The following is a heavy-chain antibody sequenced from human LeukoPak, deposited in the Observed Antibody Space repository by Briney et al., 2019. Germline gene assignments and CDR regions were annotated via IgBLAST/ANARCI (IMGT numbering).Heavy chain of an antibody. J-gene: IGHJ4*02. CDR1: GRSISGYY. Sequence: PSETLSLTCTVSGRSISGYYWSWIRQPPGKGLEWIAYIYDSDTTNYNPSLRSRVTISRDTSKNQLSLKLSSVTAADTAVHYCVRESLDPARGGYYLDYWGQGTLVTVSP. V-gene: IGHV4-59*01. CDR2: IYDSDTT. CDR3: VRESLDPARGGYYLDY. D-gene: IGHD2-8*01.